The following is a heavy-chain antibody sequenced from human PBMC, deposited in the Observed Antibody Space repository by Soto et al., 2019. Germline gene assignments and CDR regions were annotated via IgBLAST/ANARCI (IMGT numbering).Heavy chain of an antibody. CDR1: GGSISSYY. D-gene: IGHD2-2*01. CDR3: ARGVVQFVRDYYYYYMDV. Sequence: QVQLQESGPGLVKPSETLSLTCTVSGGSISSYYWSWIRQPPGKGLEWIGYIYYSGSTNYNPSLKRRVTISVDTSKNQVSLKRSSVTAADTAVYYCARGVVQFVRDYYYYYMDVWGKGTTFTVSS. CDR2: IYYSGST. J-gene: IGHJ6*03. V-gene: IGHV4-59*08.